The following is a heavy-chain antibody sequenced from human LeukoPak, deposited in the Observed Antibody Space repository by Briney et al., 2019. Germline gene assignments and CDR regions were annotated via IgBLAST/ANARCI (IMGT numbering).Heavy chain of an antibody. CDR3: ARPSITMIEHPCDF. Sequence: SSETLSLTCAVYGGSFSGYYWSWIRQPPGKGLEWIGAMIHSGSTNYNLSLKSRVTISVDTSKNQFSLKLSSVTAADTAVYYCARPSITMIEHPCDFWGQGTLVSVSS. D-gene: IGHD3-22*01. J-gene: IGHJ4*02. CDR2: MIHSGST. V-gene: IGHV4-34*12. CDR1: GGSFSGYY.